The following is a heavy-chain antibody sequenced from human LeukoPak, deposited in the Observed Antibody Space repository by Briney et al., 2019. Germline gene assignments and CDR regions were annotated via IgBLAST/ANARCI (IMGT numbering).Heavy chain of an antibody. Sequence: GGSLRLSCTASGFTFGDYAMSWFRQAPGKGLEWVGFIRSKAYGGTTEYAASVKGRFTISRDDSKSIAYLQMNSLKTEDTAVYYCTRDPQWLRLVFDYWGQGTLVTVSS. CDR3: TRDPQWLRLVFDY. CDR2: IRSKAYGGTT. CDR1: GFTFGDYA. D-gene: IGHD5-12*01. J-gene: IGHJ4*02. V-gene: IGHV3-49*03.